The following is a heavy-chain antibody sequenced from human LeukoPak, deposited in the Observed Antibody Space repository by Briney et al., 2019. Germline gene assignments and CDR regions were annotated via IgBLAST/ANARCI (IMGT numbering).Heavy chain of an antibody. V-gene: IGHV3-64*01. CDR2: ISSNGGSI. CDR3: ARFEGDPFDY. D-gene: IGHD2-21*02. Sequence: GGSLRLSCAASGFTFSDYAMHWVRQAPGKELEYVSAISSNGGSIHYANSVKGRFTISRDNSKNTLYLQMNSLRAEDTAVYYCARFEGDPFDYWGQGTLVTVSS. J-gene: IGHJ4*02. CDR1: GFTFSDYA.